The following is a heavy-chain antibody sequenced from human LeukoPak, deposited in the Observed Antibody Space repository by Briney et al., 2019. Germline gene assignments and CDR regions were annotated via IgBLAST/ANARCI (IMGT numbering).Heavy chain of an antibody. J-gene: IGHJ4*02. Sequence: GESLKISCKGSGYSFTSYWIGWVRQMPGKGLEWVGIIYPGDSDTRYSPSFQGQVTISADKSISTAYLQWSSLKASDTAMYYCARSSFPSRDYRENYFDYWGQGTLVTVSS. CDR2: IYPGDSDT. CDR1: GYSFTSYW. D-gene: IGHD4-17*01. CDR3: ARSSFPSRDYRENYFDY. V-gene: IGHV5-51*01.